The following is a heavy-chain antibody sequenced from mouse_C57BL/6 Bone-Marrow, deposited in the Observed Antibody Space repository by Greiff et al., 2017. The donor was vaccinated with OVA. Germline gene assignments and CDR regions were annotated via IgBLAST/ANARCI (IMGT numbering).Heavy chain of an antibody. J-gene: IGHJ1*03. D-gene: IGHD1-1*01. CDR1: GFNIKDDY. CDR3: TTWGGRDV. V-gene: IGHV14-4*01. Sequence: EVQVVESGAELVRPGASVKLSCTASGFNIKDDYMHWVKQRPEQGLEWIGWIDPENGDTEYASKFQGKATITADTSSNTAYLQLSSLTSEDTAVYYCTTWGGRDVWGTGTTVTVSS. CDR2: IDPENGDT.